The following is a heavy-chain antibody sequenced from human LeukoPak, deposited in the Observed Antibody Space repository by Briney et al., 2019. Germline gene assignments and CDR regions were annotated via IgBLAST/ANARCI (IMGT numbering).Heavy chain of an antibody. CDR1: GFTFSSYG. Sequence: GGSLRLSCAASGFTFSSYGMHWVRQAPGKGLEWVAVISYDGSNKYYADSVKGRFTISRDNSKNTLYLQMNSLRAEDTAVYYCAKNFVGYCSGGSCPYYFDYWGQGTLVTVSS. CDR3: AKNFVGYCSGGSCPYYFDY. CDR2: ISYDGSNK. V-gene: IGHV3-30*18. J-gene: IGHJ4*02. D-gene: IGHD2-15*01.